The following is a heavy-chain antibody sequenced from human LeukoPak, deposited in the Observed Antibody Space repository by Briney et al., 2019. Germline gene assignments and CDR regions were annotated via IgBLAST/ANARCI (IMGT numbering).Heavy chain of an antibody. CDR2: ISSSSTYI. Sequence: GGSLRLSCAASGFTFSAYTMNWVRQAPGKGLEWVSSISSSSTYIYYADSVKGRFTISRDNAKNSLSLQMNSLRAEDTAVYYCARVTLDGTSITHYFDNWGQGTLVTVSS. J-gene: IGHJ4*02. D-gene: IGHD2-2*01. CDR1: GFTFSAYT. V-gene: IGHV3-21*01. CDR3: ARVTLDGTSITHYFDN.